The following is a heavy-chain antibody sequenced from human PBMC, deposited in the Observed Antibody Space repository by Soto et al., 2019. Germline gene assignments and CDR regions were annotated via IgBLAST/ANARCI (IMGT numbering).Heavy chain of an antibody. J-gene: IGHJ4*02. V-gene: IGHV4-39*01. CDR2: IYYSGST. CDR3: MLGSGWKDFDY. CDR1: GGSITSSSYY. Sequence: QLQLQESGPGLVKPSETLSLTCTVSGGSITSSSYYWGWIRQPPGKGLEWIGSIYYSGSTYYNPSLKSRVTISVDTSENQFSLKLSSVTAADTAVYYCMLGSGWKDFDYWGQGTLVTVSS. D-gene: IGHD3-22*01.